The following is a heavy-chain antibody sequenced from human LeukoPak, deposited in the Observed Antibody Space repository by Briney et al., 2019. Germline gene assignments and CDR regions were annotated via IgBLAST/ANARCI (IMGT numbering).Heavy chain of an antibody. J-gene: IGHJ5*02. D-gene: IGHD3-3*01. V-gene: IGHV4-4*07. CDR2: IYTSGST. Sequence: SETLSLTCTVSGGSISSYYWSWIRQPAGKGLEWIGRIYTSGSTNYNPSLKSRVTMSVDTSKNQFPLKLSSVTAADTAVYYCARYDFWSGLFDPWGQGTLVTVSS. CDR1: GGSISSYY. CDR3: ARYDFWSGLFDP.